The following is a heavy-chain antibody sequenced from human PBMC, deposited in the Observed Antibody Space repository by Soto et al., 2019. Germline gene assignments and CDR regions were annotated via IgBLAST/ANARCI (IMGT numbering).Heavy chain of an antibody. D-gene: IGHD5-18*01. CDR1: GGTFSSYA. CDR2: IIPIFGTA. V-gene: IGHV1-69*13. J-gene: IGHJ3*02. CDR3: ARDTRGAAMVTYGAFDI. Sequence: ASVKVSCKASGGTFSSYAISWVRQAPGQGLEWMGGIIPIFGTANYAQKFQGRVTITADESTSTAYMELSSLRSEDTAVYYCARDTRGAAMVTYGAFDIWGQGTMVTVSS.